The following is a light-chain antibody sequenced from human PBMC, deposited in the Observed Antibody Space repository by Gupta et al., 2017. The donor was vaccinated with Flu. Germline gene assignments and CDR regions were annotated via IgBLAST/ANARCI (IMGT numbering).Light chain of an antibody. CDR1: SSNVGGNF. Sequence: QSVLTQPPSVSAAPGQKVTISCPGSSSNVGGNFVSWYRQLPGTAPKLLVYENNKRPSGIPDRFSGSKSGTSATLGIAGLQTGDEADYYCGAWDNSLSAGVFGTGTKVTVL. CDR2: ENN. J-gene: IGLJ1*01. V-gene: IGLV1-51*02. CDR3: GAWDNSLSAGV.